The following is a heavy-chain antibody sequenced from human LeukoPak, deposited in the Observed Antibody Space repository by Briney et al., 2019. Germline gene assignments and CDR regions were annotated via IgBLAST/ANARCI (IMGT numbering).Heavy chain of an antibody. J-gene: IGHJ4*02. Sequence: EGSLRLSCAASGFTFSSYSMNWVRQAPGKGLEWVSSISDSGNYIYYADSVKGRFTISRDNAKNSLFLQMNSLRAEDTAVYYCVSDDDRPDNGLDYWGQGTLVTVSS. D-gene: IGHD3-22*01. CDR2: ISDSGNYI. V-gene: IGHV3-21*01. CDR1: GFTFSSYS. CDR3: VSDDDRPDNGLDY.